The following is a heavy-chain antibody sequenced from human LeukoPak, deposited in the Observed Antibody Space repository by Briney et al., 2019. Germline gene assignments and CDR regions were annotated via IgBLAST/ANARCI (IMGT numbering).Heavy chain of an antibody. D-gene: IGHD3-22*01. Sequence: GGSLRLSFAASGFTFSSYAMHWVRQAPGKGLGWVAVISYDGSNKYYADSVKGRFTISRDNSKNTLYLQMNSLRAEDTAVYYCARDHEYYYDSRCFDYWGQGTLVAVSS. V-gene: IGHV3-30-3*01. J-gene: IGHJ4*02. CDR1: GFTFSSYA. CDR3: ARDHEYYYDSRCFDY. CDR2: ISYDGSNK.